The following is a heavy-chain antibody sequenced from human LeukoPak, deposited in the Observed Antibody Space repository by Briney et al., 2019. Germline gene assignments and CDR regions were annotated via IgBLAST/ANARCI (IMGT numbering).Heavy chain of an antibody. D-gene: IGHD2/OR15-2a*01. CDR2: TSIYSGNT. J-gene: IGHJ4*02. Sequence: VSVKVSCKASGFPFSNYAISWVRQAPGQGLEWMGWTSIYSGNTNYAQKFQGRVTMTTDTSTSTAYMELRSLRSDDTAVYYCARDFSGVMPGQSMDYWGQGTLVTVSS. CDR1: GFPFSNYA. CDR3: ARDFSGVMPGQSMDY. V-gene: IGHV1-18*01.